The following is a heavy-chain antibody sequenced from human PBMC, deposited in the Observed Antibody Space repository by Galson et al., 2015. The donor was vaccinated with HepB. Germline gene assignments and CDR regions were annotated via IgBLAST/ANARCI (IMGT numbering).Heavy chain of an antibody. V-gene: IGHV3-21*06. CDR1: GFTFSTYS. CDR2: VSSSSIYK. J-gene: IGHJ4*02. D-gene: IGHD3-22*01. Sequence: SLRLSCAASGFTFSTYSLNWVRQAPGKGLEWVSAVSSSSIYKYYADSVKGRFTISRDNAKSSLYVQMNNLRVEDTAVYYCARGRGDIGGYYAFDYWGKGAL. CDR3: ARGRGDIGGYYAFDY.